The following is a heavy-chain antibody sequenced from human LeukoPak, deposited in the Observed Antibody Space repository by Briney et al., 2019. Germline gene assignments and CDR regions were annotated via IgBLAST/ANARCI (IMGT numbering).Heavy chain of an antibody. CDR1: GFTFSSYG. D-gene: IGHD3-22*01. Sequence: PGGSLRLSCAASGFTFSSYGMHRVRQAPGKGLXXXXXXXXXXSNKYYADSVKGRFTIPRDNSKNTLYLQMNSLRAEDTAVYYCAREGYYYDSSGYYLYFDYWGQGTLVTVSS. J-gene: IGHJ4*02. CDR3: AREGYYYDSSGYYLYFDY. CDR2: XXXXXSNK. V-gene: IGHV3-33*01.